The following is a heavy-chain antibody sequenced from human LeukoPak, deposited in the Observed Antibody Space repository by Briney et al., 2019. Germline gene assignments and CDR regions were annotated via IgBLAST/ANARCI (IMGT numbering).Heavy chain of an antibody. Sequence: GGSLRLSCAASGFTVSSNYMSWVRQAPGKGLEWVSVIYSGGSTCYADSVKGRFTISRDNSKNTLYLLSSLRADDTAVYYCVRGTGYWGQGTLVTVSS. CDR1: GFTVSSNY. CDR3: VRGTGY. J-gene: IGHJ4*02. V-gene: IGHV3-53*05. CDR2: IYSGGST.